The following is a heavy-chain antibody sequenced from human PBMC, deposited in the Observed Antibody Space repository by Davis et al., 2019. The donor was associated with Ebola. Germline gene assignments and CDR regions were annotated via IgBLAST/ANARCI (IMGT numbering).Heavy chain of an antibody. CDR2: IIPILGIT. CDR3: ARVGLPKQHPTGMDV. D-gene: IGHD6-13*01. V-gene: IGHV1-69*04. Sequence: SVKVSCKASGGTFSSYAISWVRQAPGQGLEWMGRIIPILGITNYAQKFQGRVTITADKSTSTAYMELSSLRSEDTAVYYCARVGLPKQHPTGMDVWGQGTTVTVSS. J-gene: IGHJ6*02. CDR1: GGTFSSYA.